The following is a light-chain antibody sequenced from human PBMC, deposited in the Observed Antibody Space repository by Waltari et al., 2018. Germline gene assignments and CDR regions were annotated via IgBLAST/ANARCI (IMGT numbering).Light chain of an antibody. CDR3: QQYSSYSWT. V-gene: IGKV1-5*03. Sequence: DIRTTQSPSTLSASAGDRVPTTCRASQRISSWLSWYQQKPGKPPKLLIYKTCSLESGVPSRFSGSGSGTEFTLTISSLQPDDFATYYCQQYSSYSWTFGQGTKVEIK. CDR1: QRISSW. J-gene: IGKJ1*01. CDR2: KTC.